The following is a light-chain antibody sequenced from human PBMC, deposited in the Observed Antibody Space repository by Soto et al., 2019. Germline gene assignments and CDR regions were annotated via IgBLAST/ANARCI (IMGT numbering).Light chain of an antibody. CDR1: QSVSSNY. CDR2: GAS. V-gene: IGKV3-20*01. J-gene: IGKJ1*01. Sequence: EIVLTQSPGTLSLSPGERATLSCRARQSVSSNYLAWYQQKPGQAPRLLIYGASTRATGIPDRFSGSGSGTDFTLTISRLEPEDFAVYYCQQYANSPPTFGQGTKV. CDR3: QQYANSPPT.